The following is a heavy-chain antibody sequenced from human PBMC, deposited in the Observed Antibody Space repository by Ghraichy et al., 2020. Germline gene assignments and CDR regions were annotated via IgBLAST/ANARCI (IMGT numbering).Heavy chain of an antibody. CDR1: GGSISSTDYY. D-gene: IGHD3-10*01. CDR3: ARSYGSYVD. J-gene: IGHJ4*02. CDR2: IYYTGST. Sequence: SQTLSITCTVSGGSISSTDYYCNWIRQSPGKGLEWIGGIYYTGSTYYNPSLKSRVTISVDTSKNQFSLNLGSVTAADTAVYYCARSYGSYVDWGQGTLVTVSS. V-gene: IGHV4-39*01.